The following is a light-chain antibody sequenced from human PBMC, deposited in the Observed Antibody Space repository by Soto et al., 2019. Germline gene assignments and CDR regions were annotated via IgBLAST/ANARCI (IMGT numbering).Light chain of an antibody. CDR3: QQYDNWPWT. V-gene: IGKV3-15*01. Sequence: EIVMTQSPATLSLSPGERATLYCRASQTISSNLAWYQQKPGQAPRLLIYGASARATGFPARFRGSGSGTEFVLIITGLQSEDIAIYYCQQYDNWPWTFGQGTKVEIK. J-gene: IGKJ1*01. CDR1: QTISSN. CDR2: GAS.